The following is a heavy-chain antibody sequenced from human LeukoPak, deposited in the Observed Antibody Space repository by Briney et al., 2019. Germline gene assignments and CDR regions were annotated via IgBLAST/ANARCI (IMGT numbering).Heavy chain of an antibody. V-gene: IGHV3-30*04. J-gene: IGHJ4*02. CDR3: ARDPRGSGWFWYFDY. CDR2: ISYDGSNK. CDR1: GFTFSSYA. D-gene: IGHD6-19*01. Sequence: GGSLRLSCAASGFTFSSYAMHWVRQAPGKGLEWVAVISYDGSNKYYADSVKGRFTISRDNSKNTLYLQMNSLRAEDTAVYYCARDPRGSGWFWYFDYWGQGTLVTVSS.